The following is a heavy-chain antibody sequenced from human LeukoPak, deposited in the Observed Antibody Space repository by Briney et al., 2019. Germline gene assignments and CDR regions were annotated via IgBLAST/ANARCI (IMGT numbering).Heavy chain of an antibody. Sequence: SETLSLTCTVSGGSISDNYWSWIRQPPGKGLEWMGYAYSSGHTIYNSSLKSRVAMSLDTSKSQFSLRLSSVTAAATALYFCARHPFATPFDSWGPGTLVTVSS. V-gene: IGHV4-59*08. CDR2: AYSSGHT. CDR1: GGSISDNY. D-gene: IGHD2-15*01. CDR3: ARHPFATPFDS. J-gene: IGHJ4*02.